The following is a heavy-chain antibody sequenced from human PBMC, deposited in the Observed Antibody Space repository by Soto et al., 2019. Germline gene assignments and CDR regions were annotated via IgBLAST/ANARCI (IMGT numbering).Heavy chain of an antibody. Sequence: QVQLVESGGGVVQPGRSLRLSCAASGFTFSSYAMHWVRQAPGKGLEWVAVISYDGSNKYYADSVKGRFTISRDNSKNTLYLQMNSLRAEDTAVYYCAIDPRYDSSGQIDYWGQGTLVTVSS. V-gene: IGHV3-30-3*01. CDR1: GFTFSSYA. J-gene: IGHJ4*02. CDR3: AIDPRYDSSGQIDY. D-gene: IGHD3-22*01. CDR2: ISYDGSNK.